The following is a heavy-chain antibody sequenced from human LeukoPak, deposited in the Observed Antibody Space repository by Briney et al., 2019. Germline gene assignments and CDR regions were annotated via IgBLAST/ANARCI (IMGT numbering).Heavy chain of an antibody. D-gene: IGHD3-16*01. J-gene: IGHJ5*02. CDR1: VFTFSNYA. CDR3: AKGTQFGSTHWFDP. V-gene: IGHV3-23*01. CDR2: ISVGHST. Sequence: GGSLRLSCVASVFTFSNYAMNWVRQSPGKGLDWISTISVGHSTNYADSVKGRFTISRDNSKNTLHLQMNSLRAEDTAVYYCAKGTQFGSTHWFDPWGQGTLVTVSS.